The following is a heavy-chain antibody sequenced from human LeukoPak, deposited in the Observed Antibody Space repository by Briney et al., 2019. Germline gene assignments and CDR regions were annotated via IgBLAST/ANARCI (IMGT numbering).Heavy chain of an antibody. J-gene: IGHJ6*03. CDR3: AKDSAFYYIDV. CDR2: IKQDGSEK. D-gene: IGHD3-10*01. V-gene: IGHV3-7*01. Sequence: GGSLRLSCAASGFTFSSYWMSWVRQAPGKGLEWVANIKQDGSEKYYVDSVKGRFTISRDNSKNTLYLQMNSLKGDDTAVYYCAKDSAFYYIDVWGKGTTVTISS. CDR1: GFTFSSYW.